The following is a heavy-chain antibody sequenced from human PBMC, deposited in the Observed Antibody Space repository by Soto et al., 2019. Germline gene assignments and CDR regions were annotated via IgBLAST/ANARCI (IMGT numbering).Heavy chain of an antibody. CDR2: VYHSGST. CDR3: ARQMTGTTAFDY. CDR1: SGSISTSNW. Sequence: PSETLSLTCAVSSGSISTSNWWIWVRQSPGKVLEWIGEVYHSGSTNYNPSLKSRLTMSIDKSKNQFSLNLSSVTTADTAVYFCARQMTGTTAFDYWGQGTLVTVSS. V-gene: IGHV4-4*02. J-gene: IGHJ4*02. D-gene: IGHD1-7*01.